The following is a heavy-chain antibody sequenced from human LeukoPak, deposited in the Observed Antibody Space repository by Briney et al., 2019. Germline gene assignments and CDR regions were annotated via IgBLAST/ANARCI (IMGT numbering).Heavy chain of an antibody. Sequence: PGGSLKLSCAASGFTFSTYAMDWVRQAPGKGLEWVSYLSSGSSVIYHADSVKGRFTISRDNAKNSLYLQMNSLRTEDTAVYYCVRDGSSWGNFDYWGQGTLVSVSS. V-gene: IGHV3-48*01. D-gene: IGHD7-27*01. CDR2: LSSGSSVI. CDR1: GFTFSTYA. J-gene: IGHJ4*02. CDR3: VRDGSSWGNFDY.